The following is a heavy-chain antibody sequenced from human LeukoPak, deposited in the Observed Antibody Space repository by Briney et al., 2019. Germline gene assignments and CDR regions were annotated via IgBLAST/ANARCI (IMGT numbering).Heavy chain of an antibody. V-gene: IGHV4-4*02. D-gene: IGHD2-8*01. CDR2: IYYNGDT. Sequence: SETLSLTCAVSGASISGSNWWSWVRQPPGKGLEWIGEIYYNGDTNYNPSLKSRVTISMDKSRNQFSLKLNSVTAADTAVYYCARRCMTLACILYWGQGTLVIVSS. J-gene: IGHJ4*02. CDR1: GASISGSNW. CDR3: ARRCMTLACILY.